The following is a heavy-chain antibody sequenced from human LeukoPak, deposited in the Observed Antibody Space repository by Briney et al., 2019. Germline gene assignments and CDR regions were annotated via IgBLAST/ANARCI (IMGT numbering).Heavy chain of an antibody. CDR1: GFTFSIYA. J-gene: IGHJ3*01. D-gene: IGHD4-23*01. CDR3: AKDPHGDYVGAFDF. V-gene: IGHV3-23*01. Sequence: PGGSLRLSCAASGFTFSIYAMHWVRQAPGKGLEWVSTITSTTSSTSYADSVKGRFTISRDNSKRALYLQMNSLRAEDTAMYYCAKDPHGDYVGAFDFWGQGTLVTVSS. CDR2: ITSTTSST.